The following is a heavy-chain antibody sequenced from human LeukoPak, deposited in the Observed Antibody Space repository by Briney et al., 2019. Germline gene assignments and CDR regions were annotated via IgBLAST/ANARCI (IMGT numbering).Heavy chain of an antibody. Sequence: SETLSLTCTVSGGSISSSSYYWGWIRQPPGKGLEWIGSIYYSGSPYYNPSLKSRVTISVDTPKNQFSLKLSSVTAADTAVYYCARHKAEYSSTDAFDIWGQGTEVAVSS. D-gene: IGHD6-6*01. CDR2: IYYSGSP. CDR1: GGSISSSSYY. CDR3: ARHKAEYSSTDAFDI. J-gene: IGHJ3*02. V-gene: IGHV4-39*01.